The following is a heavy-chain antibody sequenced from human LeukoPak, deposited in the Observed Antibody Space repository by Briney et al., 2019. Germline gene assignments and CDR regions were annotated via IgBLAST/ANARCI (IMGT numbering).Heavy chain of an antibody. CDR1: GYTFYSYD. CDR2: MDPNSGNT. Sequence: ASVKVSCKASGYTFYSYDINWVRQATGQGLEWMGWMDPNSGNTGYAQKFQGRVTMTRNTSISTAYMELSSLRSEDTAVYYCARDPSLYGSGSYYNPWGQGTLVTVSS. J-gene: IGHJ5*02. CDR3: ARDPSLYGSGSYYNP. V-gene: IGHV1-8*01. D-gene: IGHD3-10*01.